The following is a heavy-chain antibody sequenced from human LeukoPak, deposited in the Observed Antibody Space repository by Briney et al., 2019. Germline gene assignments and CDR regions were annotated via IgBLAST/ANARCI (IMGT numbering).Heavy chain of an antibody. CDR2: INWNGDTT. V-gene: IGHV3-20*04. Sequence: GGSLRLSCEASGFNFNDYGMSWVRQAPGRGLEWVSGINWNGDTTGYADSVRGRFTISRDNAKNSLYLQMNSLRAEDTAVYYCAELGITMIGGVWGKGTTVTISS. J-gene: IGHJ6*04. D-gene: IGHD3-10*02. CDR1: GFNFNDYG. CDR3: AELGITMIGGV.